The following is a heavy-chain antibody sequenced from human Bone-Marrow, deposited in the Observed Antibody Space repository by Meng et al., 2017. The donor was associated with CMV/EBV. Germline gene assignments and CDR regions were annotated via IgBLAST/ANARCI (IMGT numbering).Heavy chain of an antibody. J-gene: IGHJ6*02. D-gene: IGHD5-24*01. CDR1: GYTFTSYD. Sequence: ASVKVSFKASGYTFTSYDINWVRQATGQGLEWMGWMNPNSGNTGYAQKFQGRVTMTRNTSISTAYMELSSLRSEDTAVYYCARGNSAKYYYGMDVWGQGTTVTVSS. CDR3: ARGNSAKYYYGMDV. CDR2: MNPNSGNT. V-gene: IGHV1-8*01.